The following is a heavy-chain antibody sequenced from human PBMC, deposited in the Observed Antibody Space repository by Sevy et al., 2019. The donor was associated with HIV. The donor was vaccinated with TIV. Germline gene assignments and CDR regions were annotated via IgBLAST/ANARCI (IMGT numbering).Heavy chain of an antibody. J-gene: IGHJ4*02. CDR1: GFTFGDCV. CDR2: INWNGGST. CDR3: SRAGESGTYSPFDY. D-gene: IGHD1-26*01. V-gene: IGHV3-20*04. Sequence: GGSLRLSCAASGFTFGDCVMSWVRQAPGKGLEWVSVINWNGGSTGNADAVKGRFTISRDNDKNSLYLQMNSLRADDTALYYCSRAGESGTYSPFDYWGLGTLVTVSS.